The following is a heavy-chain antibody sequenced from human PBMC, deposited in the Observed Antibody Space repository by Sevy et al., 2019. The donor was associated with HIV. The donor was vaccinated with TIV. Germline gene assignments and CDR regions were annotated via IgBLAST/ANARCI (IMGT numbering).Heavy chain of an antibody. D-gene: IGHD2-15*01. CDR2: LSFGCGEL. CDR1: GFTFSKYS. CDR3: ARERWTQPYDY. V-gene: IGHV3-23*01. J-gene: IGHJ4*02. Sequence: GGSLRLSCAASGFTFSKYSMSWVRQPPGKGLEWVSTLSFGCGELNHADSVKGRFSLSRDSSKNSLYLQMNNLRAEGTAVYYCARERWTQPYDYWGQGTLVTVSS.